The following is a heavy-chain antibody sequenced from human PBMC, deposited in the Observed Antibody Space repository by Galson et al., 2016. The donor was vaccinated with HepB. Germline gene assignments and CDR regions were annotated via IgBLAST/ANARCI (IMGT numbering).Heavy chain of an antibody. J-gene: IGHJ4*02. CDR2: IYYTENT. CDR1: GGSISSSTYY. Sequence: SETLSLTCTVSGGSISSSTYYWDWIRQSPGKGLEWIGTIYYTENTYSNPSLKSRVTISVDTSKNQFSLKLSSVTAADTAVYYCARHSGWYEPDDYWGQGTLVTVSS. CDR3: ARHSGWYEPDDY. D-gene: IGHD6-19*01. V-gene: IGHV4-39*01.